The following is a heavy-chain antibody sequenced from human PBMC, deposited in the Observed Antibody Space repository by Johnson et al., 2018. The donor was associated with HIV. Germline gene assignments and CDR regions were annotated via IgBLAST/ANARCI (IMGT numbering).Heavy chain of an antibody. Sequence: VQLVESGGGLVKPGGSLRLSCAASGFTCSNAWMSWGREEPGKGLEWAGRVKSKTDGGTIDYAAAVKGRFIISRDDSKNTLYLQMNGLKTEDTAMYYCTTMSALWFGDIHVFGDGFDIWGQGTMVTVSS. D-gene: IGHD3-10*01. CDR2: VKSKTDGGTI. CDR1: GFTCSNAW. V-gene: IGHV3-15*01. J-gene: IGHJ3*02. CDR3: TTMSALWFGDIHVFGDGFDI.